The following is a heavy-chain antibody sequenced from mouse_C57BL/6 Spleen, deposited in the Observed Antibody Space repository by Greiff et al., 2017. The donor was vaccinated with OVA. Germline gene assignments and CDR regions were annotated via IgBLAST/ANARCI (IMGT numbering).Heavy chain of an antibody. CDR1: GYTFTDYE. J-gene: IGHJ3*01. CDR3: TRGNYDYGGFAY. V-gene: IGHV1-15*01. CDR2: IDPETGGT. Sequence: VQLVESGAELVRPGASVTLSCKASGYTFTDYEMHWVKQTPVHGLEWIGAIDPETGGTAYNQKFKGKAILTADKSSSTAYMELRSLTSEDSAVYYCTRGNYDYGGFAYWGQGTLVTVSA. D-gene: IGHD2-4*01.